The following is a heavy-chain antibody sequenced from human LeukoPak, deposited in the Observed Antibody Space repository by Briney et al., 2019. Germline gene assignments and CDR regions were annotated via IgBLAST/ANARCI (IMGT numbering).Heavy chain of an antibody. J-gene: IGHJ6*03. CDR2: IYTSGST. Sequence: SETLSLTCTVSGGSISSYYWSWIRQPAGQGLEWIGRIYTSGSTNYNPSLKSRVTMSVDTSKNQFSLKLSSVTAADTAVYYCAREVAAVEPNYYYYYMDVWGKGTTVTISS. CDR1: GGSISSYY. V-gene: IGHV4-4*07. CDR3: AREVAAVEPNYYYYYMDV. D-gene: IGHD6-13*01.